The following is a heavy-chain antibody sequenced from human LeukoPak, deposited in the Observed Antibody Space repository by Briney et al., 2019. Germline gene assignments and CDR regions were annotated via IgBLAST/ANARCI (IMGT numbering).Heavy chain of an antibody. CDR3: TTDPYDILTGYYSVDYWLDY. CDR1: GGSISSSSYY. Sequence: PSETLSLTCTVSGGSISSSSYYWGWIRQPPWKGLEWIGSIYYSGSTYYNPSLKSRVTISVDTSKNQFSLKLSSVTAEDTAVYYCTTDPYDILTGYYSVDYWLDYWGQGTLVTVSS. CDR2: IYYSGST. D-gene: IGHD3-9*01. J-gene: IGHJ4*02. V-gene: IGHV4-39*07.